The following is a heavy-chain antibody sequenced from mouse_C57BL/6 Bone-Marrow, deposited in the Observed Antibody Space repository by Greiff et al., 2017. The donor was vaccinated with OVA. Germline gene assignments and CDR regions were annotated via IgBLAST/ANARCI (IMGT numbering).Heavy chain of an antibody. Sequence: EVQLQESGPGLVKPSQSLSLTCSVTGYSITSGYYWNWIRQFPGNKLEWMGYISYDGSNNYNPSLKNRISITRDTSKNQFFLKLNSVTTEDTATYYCASPYYSNYPWYFDVWGTGTTVTVSS. CDR3: ASPYYSNYPWYFDV. D-gene: IGHD2-5*01. CDR1: GYSITSGYY. V-gene: IGHV3-6*01. CDR2: ISYDGSN. J-gene: IGHJ1*03.